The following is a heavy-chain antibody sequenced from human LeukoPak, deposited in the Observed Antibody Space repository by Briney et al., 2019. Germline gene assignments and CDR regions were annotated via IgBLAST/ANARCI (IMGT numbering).Heavy chain of an antibody. CDR1: GFTFSEYY. V-gene: IGHV3-11*01. CDR2: ISSSGNTI. CDR3: TRSPGAVAGPLGDFDL. J-gene: IGHJ2*01. D-gene: IGHD6-19*01. Sequence: PGGSLRLSCAASGFTFSEYYMSWIRQVPGKGLEWVSYISSSGNTIYYAESLKGRFTISRDDAKNSLDLQMNSLRAEDTALYYCTRSPGAVAGPLGDFDLWGRGTLVTVSS.